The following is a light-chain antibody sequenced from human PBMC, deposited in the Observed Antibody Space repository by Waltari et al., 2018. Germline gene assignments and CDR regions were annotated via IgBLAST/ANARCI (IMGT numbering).Light chain of an antibody. V-gene: IGKV3-15*01. CDR3: HQYDNWPFT. CDR2: GVS. J-gene: IGKJ2*01. Sequence: EIVLLQSPATLSVSPGGRAPLSCRASHSVSGHLAWYQQKPGQPPSLPVYGVSTRAIGVPARFSGSGSGTDFTLIISSLQSEDFADYYCHQYDNWPFTFGRGTKLEI. CDR1: HSVSGH.